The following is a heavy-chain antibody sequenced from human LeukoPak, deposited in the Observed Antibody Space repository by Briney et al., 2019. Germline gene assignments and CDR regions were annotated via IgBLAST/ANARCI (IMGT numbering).Heavy chain of an antibody. CDR1: GGSFSGYY. CDR2: INHSGST. J-gene: IGHJ3*02. Sequence: SETLSLTCAVCGGSFSGYYWSWIRQPPGKGLEWIGEINHSGSTNYNPSLKSRVTISVDTSKNQFSLKLSSVTAADTAVYYCARSTVYFDAFDIWGQGTMVTVSS. D-gene: IGHD2/OR15-2a*01. CDR3: ARSTVYFDAFDI. V-gene: IGHV4-34*01.